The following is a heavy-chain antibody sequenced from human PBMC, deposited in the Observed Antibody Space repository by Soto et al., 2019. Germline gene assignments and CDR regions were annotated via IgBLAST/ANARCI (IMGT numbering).Heavy chain of an antibody. J-gene: IGHJ4*02. CDR2: INHSGST. V-gene: IGHV4-34*01. Sequence: SETLSLTCAVYGGSFSGYYWSWIRQPPGKGLEWIGEINHSGSTNYNPSLKSRVTISVDTSKNQFSLKLSSVTAADTAVYYCARGPPMFDYWGQGTLVTVSS. CDR1: GGSFSGYY. CDR3: ARGPPMFDY.